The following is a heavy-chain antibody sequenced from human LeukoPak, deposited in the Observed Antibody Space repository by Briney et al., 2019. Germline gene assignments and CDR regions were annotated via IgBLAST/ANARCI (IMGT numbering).Heavy chain of an antibody. J-gene: IGHJ4*02. CDR3: AKEGLYSYGYY. Sequence: QLGGSLTLSCAASGYTFSSYAMSWVRQAPGKGLEWVSAISGSGGSTYYADSVKGRFTISRDNSKNTLYLQMNSLRAEDTAVYYCAKEGLYSYGYYWGQGTLVTVSS. V-gene: IGHV3-23*01. CDR2: ISGSGGST. CDR1: GYTFSSYA. D-gene: IGHD5-18*01.